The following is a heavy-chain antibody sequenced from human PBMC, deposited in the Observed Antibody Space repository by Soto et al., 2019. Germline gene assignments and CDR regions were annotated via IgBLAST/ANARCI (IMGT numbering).Heavy chain of an antibody. J-gene: IGHJ3*02. V-gene: IGHV1-8*01. CDR1: GYTFTSYD. D-gene: IGHD3-3*01. Sequence: QVQLVQSGAEVKKPGASVKVSCKASGYTFTSYDINGVRQATGQGLEWMGWMNPNSGKKGYAQKFQGRVTMTRNTSISTADKELSSLRSEEPAVYYCAIGSEWQGAFDIWGQGTMVTVSS. CDR3: AIGSEWQGAFDI. CDR2: MNPNSGKK.